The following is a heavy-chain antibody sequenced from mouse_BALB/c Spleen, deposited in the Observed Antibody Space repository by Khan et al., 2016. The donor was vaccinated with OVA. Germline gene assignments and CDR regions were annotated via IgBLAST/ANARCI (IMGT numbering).Heavy chain of an antibody. D-gene: IGHD2-13*01. J-gene: IGHJ3*01. CDR2: IDPFSGGT. CDR3: TRHGDVAWFTY. V-gene: IGHV1S135*01. Sequence: EVKLLESGPELMKPGASVKISCKASGYSFTTYYIHWVIQSHGKSLEWIGFIDPFSGGTTYNQKFKGKATLTADKSSSTAYIHLSNLTSEDSAVYYCTRHGDVAWFTYWGQGTLVTVSA. CDR1: GYSFTTYY.